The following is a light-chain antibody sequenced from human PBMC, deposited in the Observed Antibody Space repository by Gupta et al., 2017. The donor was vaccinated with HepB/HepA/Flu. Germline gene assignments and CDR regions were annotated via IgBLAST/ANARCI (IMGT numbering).Light chain of an antibody. CDR2: FDS. V-gene: IGLV3-21*04. CDR1: NIGSKR. Sequence: SYVLTQPPSVSVAPGGTASIACGGNNIGSKRVQWYQQRPGQAPLLVMYFDSDRPSGIPERFSGSNSGNTATLTINRVEAEDEADYYCQVWDNNGNYVFGSGTKVTVL. J-gene: IGLJ1*01. CDR3: QVWDNNGNYV.